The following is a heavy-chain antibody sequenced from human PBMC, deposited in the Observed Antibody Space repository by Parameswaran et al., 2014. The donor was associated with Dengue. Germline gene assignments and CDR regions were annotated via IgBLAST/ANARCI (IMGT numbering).Heavy chain of an antibody. CDR3: ARAGIAAAGTGVWFDP. V-gene: IGHV3-21*01. J-gene: IGHJ5*02. D-gene: IGHD6-13*01. CDR2: ISSSSSYI. Sequence: QPPGKGPWSGSSSISSSSSYIYYADSVKGRFTISRDNAKNSLYLQMNSLRAEDTAVYYCARAGIAAAGTGVWFDPWGQGTLVTVSS.